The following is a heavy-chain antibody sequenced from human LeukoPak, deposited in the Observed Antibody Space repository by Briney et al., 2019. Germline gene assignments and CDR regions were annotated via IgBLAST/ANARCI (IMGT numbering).Heavy chain of an antibody. CDR1: GGTFSSYA. V-gene: IGHV1-69*05. CDR2: IIPIFGTA. Sequence: SVKVSCKASGGTFSSYAISWVRQAPGQGLEWMGRIIPIFGTANYAQKFQGRVTITTDESTSTAYMELSSLRSEDTAVYHCARGRVDFWSGYGVYFDYWGQGTLVTVSS. D-gene: IGHD3-3*01. CDR3: ARGRVDFWSGYGVYFDY. J-gene: IGHJ4*02.